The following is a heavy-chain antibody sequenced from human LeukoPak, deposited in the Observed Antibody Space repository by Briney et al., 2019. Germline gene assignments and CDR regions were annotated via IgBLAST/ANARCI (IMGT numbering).Heavy chain of an antibody. D-gene: IGHD3-22*01. J-gene: IGHJ4*02. Sequence: SETLSLTCTVSGGSISSGDYYWSWIRQPPGRGLEWIGSIYYSGSTYYNPSLKSRVTISVDTSKSQFSLKLSSVSAADTAVYYCACWYYYDSSGYRSGDYWGQGTLVTVSS. CDR3: ACWYYYDSSGYRSGDY. CDR1: GGSISSGDYY. CDR2: IYYSGST. V-gene: IGHV4-30-4*01.